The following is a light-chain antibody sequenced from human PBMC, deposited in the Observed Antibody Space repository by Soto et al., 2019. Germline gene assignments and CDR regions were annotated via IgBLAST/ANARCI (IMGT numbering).Light chain of an antibody. CDR1: QSVSSN. V-gene: IGKV3-15*01. CDR2: CAS. J-gene: IGKJ1*01. Sequence: IVMTQSPATLSVSPGERATLSCRASQSVSSNLSWYQQQPGQSPRLLLYCASPMATNIPARFSGSGSGTEFTLTISGLQAEDFAVYYCLHYNDCPRTFGQGTKVEIK. CDR3: LHYNDCPRT.